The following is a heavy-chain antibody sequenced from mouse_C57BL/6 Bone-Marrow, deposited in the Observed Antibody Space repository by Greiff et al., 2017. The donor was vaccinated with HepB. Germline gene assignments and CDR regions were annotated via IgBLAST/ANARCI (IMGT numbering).Heavy chain of an antibody. CDR1: GFNIKDDY. Sequence: EVQLQQSGAELVRPGASVKLSCTASGFNIKDDYMHWVKQRPEQGLEWIGWIDPENGDTEYASKFQGKATITADTSSNTAYLQLSSLTSEDTAVYYCTTMVTSWFAYWGQGTLVTVSA. CDR2: IDPENGDT. CDR3: TTMVTSWFAY. J-gene: IGHJ3*01. V-gene: IGHV14-4*01. D-gene: IGHD2-2*01.